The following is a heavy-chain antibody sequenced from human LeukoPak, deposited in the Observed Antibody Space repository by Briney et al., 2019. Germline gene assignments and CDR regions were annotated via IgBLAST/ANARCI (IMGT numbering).Heavy chain of an antibody. V-gene: IGHV1-18*01. Sequence: ASVKVSCKASGYTFTSYGISWVRQAPGQGLEWMGWISGYNGNTIYAQKFQGRVTMTTDTSTSAAQMEMRSLSSDDTAVYYCARVGGCSGNGCYSGVYHYYYMDVWGKGTTVTVSS. J-gene: IGHJ6*03. CDR2: ISGYNGNT. CDR3: ARVGGCSGNGCYSGVYHYYYMDV. CDR1: GYTFTSYG. D-gene: IGHD2-15*01.